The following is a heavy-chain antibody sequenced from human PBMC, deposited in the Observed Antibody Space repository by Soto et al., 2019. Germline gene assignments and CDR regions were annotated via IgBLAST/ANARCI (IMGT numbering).Heavy chain of an antibody. CDR2: IFPNSGGST. D-gene: IGHD3-16*01. J-gene: IGHJ4*01. V-gene: IGHV1-2*02. CDR3: AKDEGGIFDS. Sequence: ASVKVSCKTSGYTFAAYYIHWVRQAPGQGLEWMGFIFPNSGGSTTSAQLFEGRVTMTRDSSISTAYLELGGLTPDDTAVYYCAKDEGGIFDSWGQGTLVTVSS. CDR1: GYTFAAYY.